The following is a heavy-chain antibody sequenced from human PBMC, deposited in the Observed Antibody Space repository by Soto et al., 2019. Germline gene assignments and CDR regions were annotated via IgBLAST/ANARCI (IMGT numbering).Heavy chain of an antibody. J-gene: IGHJ6*02. Sequence: PSQTLSLTCAISGDSVSSNSAAWNWIRQSPSRGLEWLGRTYYRSKWYNDYAVSVKSRITINPDTPKNQFSLQLNSVTPEDTAVYYCARWGRAQDYYYYYGMDVWGQGTTVTVSS. CDR2: TYYRSKWYN. D-gene: IGHD7-27*01. CDR3: ARWGRAQDYYYYYGMDV. CDR1: GDSVSSNSAA. V-gene: IGHV6-1*01.